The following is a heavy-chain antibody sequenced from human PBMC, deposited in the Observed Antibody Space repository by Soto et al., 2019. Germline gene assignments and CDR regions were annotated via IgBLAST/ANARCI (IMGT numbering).Heavy chain of an antibody. V-gene: IGHV4-4*02. CDR1: GGSIITRNW. D-gene: IGHD7-27*01. CDR2: IHHTGLT. Sequence: QVQLQESCPGLVKPSGALSLACAVSGGSIITRNWWNWVRQPPGKGLEWIAEIHHTGLTTYNPSLKSRVTISLDKSKNQFSLRLTSVTDADTAVYYCASLGMGVATFDYWGQGILVTVSS. J-gene: IGHJ4*02. CDR3: ASLGMGVATFDY.